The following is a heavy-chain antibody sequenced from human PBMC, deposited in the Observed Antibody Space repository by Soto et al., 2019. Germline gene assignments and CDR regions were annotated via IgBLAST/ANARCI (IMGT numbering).Heavy chain of an antibody. D-gene: IGHD3-10*01. CDR1: GFTFSTYS. V-gene: IGHV3-21*01. Sequence: EVQLVESGGGLVKPGGSLRLSCAASGFTFSTYSMNWVRQDPAKWLEWVSSISSSSSYIYYAGSVKGRFTISGDNSQNSLYLQMNSLRAEDTAVYYCARIVGYYGLGEWADVCAQGTKVTVSS. J-gene: IGHJ6*01. CDR2: ISSSSSYI. CDR3: ARIVGYYGLGEWADV.